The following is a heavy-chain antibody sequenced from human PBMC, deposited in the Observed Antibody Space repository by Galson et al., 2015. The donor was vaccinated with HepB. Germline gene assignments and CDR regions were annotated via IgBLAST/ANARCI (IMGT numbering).Heavy chain of an antibody. CDR2: ISSSSSYI. Sequence: SLRLSCAASGFTFSSYSMNWVRQAPGKGLEWVSSISSSSSYIYYADSVKGRFAISRDNAKNSLYLQMNSLRAEDTAVYYCARGGTVVSAAIGRAPSNWFEPRGQGSLITV. CDR3: ARGGTVVSAAIGRAPSNWFEP. J-gene: IGHJ5*02. V-gene: IGHV3-21*01. CDR1: GFTFSSYS. D-gene: IGHD2-2*01.